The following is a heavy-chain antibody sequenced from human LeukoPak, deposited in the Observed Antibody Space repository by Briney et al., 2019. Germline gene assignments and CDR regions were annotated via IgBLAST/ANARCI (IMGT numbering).Heavy chain of an antibody. CDR3: ARDPYSSTWSYGMDV. CDR2: IKQDGSEE. J-gene: IGHJ6*02. D-gene: IGHD6-6*01. Sequence: GGSLRLSCAASGFTFSSYWMSWVRQAPGKGLEWVANIKQDGSEEVYVDSVKGRFTISRDNAKNSLFLQMNTLRAEDTAVYYCARDPYSSTWSYGMDVWGQGTAVTVSS. V-gene: IGHV3-7*05. CDR1: GFTFSSYW.